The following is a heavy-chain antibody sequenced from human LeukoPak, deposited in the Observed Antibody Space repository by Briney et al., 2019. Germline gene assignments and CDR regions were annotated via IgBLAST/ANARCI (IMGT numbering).Heavy chain of an antibody. CDR1: GFTFSSYW. V-gene: IGHV3-7*03. Sequence: GGSLRLSCAASGFTFSSYWMSWVRQAPGKGLEWVANIKQDGSEKYYVDSVKGRFTISRDNAKNSLYLQMNSLRAEDTAVYYCARARYYGSGSPYYYGMDVWGKGTTVTVSS. J-gene: IGHJ6*04. CDR3: ARARYYGSGSPYYYGMDV. CDR2: IKQDGSEK. D-gene: IGHD3-10*01.